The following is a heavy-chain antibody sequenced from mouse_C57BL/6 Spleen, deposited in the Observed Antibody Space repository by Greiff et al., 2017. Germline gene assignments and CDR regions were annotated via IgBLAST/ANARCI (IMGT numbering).Heavy chain of an antibody. CDR3: ARRGSYGNWGFAY. CDR1: GYTFTSYW. V-gene: IGHV1-55*01. J-gene: IGHJ3*01. D-gene: IGHD2-1*01. Sequence: VQLQQPGAELVKPGASVKMSCKASGYTFTSYWITWVKQRPGQGLEWIGDIYPGSGSTNYNEKFKGKATLTVDTSSTTAYMQLSSRTSEESAVYYCARRGSYGNWGFAYWGQGTLVTVSA. CDR2: IYPGSGST.